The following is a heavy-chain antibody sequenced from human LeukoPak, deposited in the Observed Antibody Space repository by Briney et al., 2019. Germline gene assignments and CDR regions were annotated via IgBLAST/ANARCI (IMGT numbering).Heavy chain of an antibody. CDR1: GFTFSSYG. CDR2: ISYDGSNK. CDR3: AKVAGYSYGCDY. J-gene: IGHJ4*02. V-gene: IGHV3-30*18. D-gene: IGHD5-18*01. Sequence: GGSLRLSCAASGFTFSSYGMHWVRQAPGKGLEWVAVISYDGSNKYYADSVKGRFTISRDNSKNTLYLQMNSLRAEDTAVYYCAKVAGYSYGCDYWGQGTLVTVSS.